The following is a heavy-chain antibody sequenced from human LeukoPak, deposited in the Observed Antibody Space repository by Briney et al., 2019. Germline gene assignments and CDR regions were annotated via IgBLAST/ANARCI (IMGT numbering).Heavy chain of an antibody. Sequence: PGGSLRLSCAASGYTFTGYYMHWVRQAPGQGLEWMGWINPNSGGTNYAQKFQGWVTMTRDTSISTAYMELSRLRSDDTAVYYCARDGGSGSYYYYGMDVWGQGTTVTVSS. CDR2: INPNSGGT. V-gene: IGHV1-2*04. CDR3: ARDGGSGSYYYYGMDV. CDR1: GYTFTGYY. D-gene: IGHD3-10*01. J-gene: IGHJ6*02.